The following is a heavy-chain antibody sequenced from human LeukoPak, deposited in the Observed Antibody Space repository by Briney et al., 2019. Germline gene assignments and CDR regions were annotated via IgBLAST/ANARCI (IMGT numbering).Heavy chain of an antibody. CDR1: GGSISSYY. CDR3: ARDSDRAAPGYYFDY. CDR2: IYYSGST. Sequence: SETLSLTCTVSGGSISSYYWSWIRQPPGKGLEWIGYIYYSGSTNYNPSLKSRVTISVDTSKNQFSLKLSSVTAADTAVYYCARDSDRAAPGYYFDYWGQGTLVTVSS. V-gene: IGHV4-59*01. J-gene: IGHJ4*02. D-gene: IGHD7-27*01.